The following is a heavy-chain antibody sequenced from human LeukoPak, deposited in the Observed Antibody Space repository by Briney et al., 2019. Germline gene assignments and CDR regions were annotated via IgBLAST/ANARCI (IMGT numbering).Heavy chain of an antibody. CDR2: IKQDGSEK. CDR3: AREPEVVDTAMDYYYYYMDV. D-gene: IGHD5-18*01. CDR1: GFTFSSYW. J-gene: IGHJ6*03. V-gene: IGHV3-7*01. Sequence: GGSLRLSCAASGFTFSSYWMSWVRQAPGKGLEWVANIKQDGSEKYYVDSVKGRFTISRDNAKNSLYLQMNSLRAEDTAVYYCAREPEVVDTAMDYYYYYMDVWGKGTTATVSS.